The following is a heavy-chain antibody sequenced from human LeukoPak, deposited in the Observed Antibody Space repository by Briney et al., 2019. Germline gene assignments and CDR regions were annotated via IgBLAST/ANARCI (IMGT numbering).Heavy chain of an antibody. CDR3: ARRGSVINWFDP. Sequence: RTGGSLRLSCAASGFTFSDYYMSWIRQAPGKGLEWIGTIPYSGNTYYIPSLKSRVTISVDTSKNQFSLNLSSVTAADTAVYYCARRGSVINWFDPWGQGTLVTVSS. CDR1: GFTFSDYY. CDR2: IPYSGNT. V-gene: IGHV4-38-2*01. J-gene: IGHJ5*02. D-gene: IGHD2-21*01.